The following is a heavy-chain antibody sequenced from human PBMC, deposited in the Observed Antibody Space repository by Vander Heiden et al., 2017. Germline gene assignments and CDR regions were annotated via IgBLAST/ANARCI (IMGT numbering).Heavy chain of an antibody. CDR3: ARSTVTIYPFDY. D-gene: IGHD4-17*01. Sequence: QLQLQESGPGLVKPSETLSLTCTVSGGSISSRSYYWGWIRQPPGKGLEWIGSIYYSGSTYYNPSLKSRVTISVDTSKNQFSLKLSSVTAADTAVYYCARSTVTIYPFDYWGQGTLVTVSS. V-gene: IGHV4-39*01. CDR1: GGSISSRSYY. J-gene: IGHJ4*02. CDR2: IYYSGST.